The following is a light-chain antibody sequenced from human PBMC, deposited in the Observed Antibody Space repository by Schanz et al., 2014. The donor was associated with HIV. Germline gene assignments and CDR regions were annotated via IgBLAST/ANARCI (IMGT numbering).Light chain of an antibody. V-gene: IGKV3-15*01. CDR2: GAS. J-gene: IGKJ3*01. CDR3: QHASI. CDR1: QTVSKN. Sequence: EIVMTQSPGTLSVSPGERATLSCRASQTVSKNLAWYQQKPGQAPRLLIYGASTRATGIPARFSGSGSGTDFTLTISTREPEDVAVYYCQHASIFGPGTKLDIK.